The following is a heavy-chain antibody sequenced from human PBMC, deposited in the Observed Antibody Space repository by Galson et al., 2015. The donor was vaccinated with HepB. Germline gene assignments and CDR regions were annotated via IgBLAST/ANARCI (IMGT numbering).Heavy chain of an antibody. V-gene: IGHV4-61*01. D-gene: IGHD6-19*01. CDR3: ARALPGIAVAAWFDP. CDR2: IYYSGST. J-gene: IGHJ5*02. CDR1: GGSVSSGSYY. Sequence: ETLSLTCTVSGGSVSSGSYYWSWIRQPPGKGLEWIGYIYYSGSTNYNPSLKSRVTISVDTSKNQFSLKLSSVTAADTAVYYCARALPGIAVAAWFDPWGQGTLVTVSS.